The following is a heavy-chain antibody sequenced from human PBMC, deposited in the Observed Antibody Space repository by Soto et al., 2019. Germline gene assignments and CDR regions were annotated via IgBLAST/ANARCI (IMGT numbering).Heavy chain of an antibody. D-gene: IGHD4-4*01. Sequence: GGSLRLSCAASGFSFSSYSMNWVRQAPGKGLEWASSISSSSTYIDYADSVKGRFTISRDNAKNSLYLQMNSLRAEDTAVYYCARDPSNPTYYHGMDVWGQGTTVTVSS. J-gene: IGHJ6*02. CDR1: GFSFSSYS. V-gene: IGHV3-21*01. CDR2: ISSSSTYI. CDR3: ARDPSNPTYYHGMDV.